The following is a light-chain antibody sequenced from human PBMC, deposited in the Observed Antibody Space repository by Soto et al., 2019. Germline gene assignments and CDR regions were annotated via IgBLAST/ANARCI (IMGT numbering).Light chain of an antibody. CDR3: QEYDGAPIT. V-gene: IGKV3-20*01. CDR2: GAS. Sequence: EIVLTQSPGTLSLSPGERATLSCRASQSVSSNLAWYQQKPGQAPRLLIYGASTRATGIPARFSGSGSGTDFTLTIARLEPEDFAVYYCQEYDGAPITFGLGTRLEI. J-gene: IGKJ5*01. CDR1: QSVSSN.